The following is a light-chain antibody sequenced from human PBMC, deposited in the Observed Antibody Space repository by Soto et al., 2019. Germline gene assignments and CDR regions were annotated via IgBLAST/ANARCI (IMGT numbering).Light chain of an antibody. CDR3: QQHSNWPPIT. V-gene: IGKV3-11*01. Sequence: ELVWTQYAATLSLSPGERSPTYCLASQSVSIYLAWYQQRPGQATQLLIYDASNRATGIPARFSGSGSGTDFTITISSLEPEDFAVYYCQQHSNWPPITFGQGTRLDIK. J-gene: IGKJ5*01. CDR1: QSVSIY. CDR2: DAS.